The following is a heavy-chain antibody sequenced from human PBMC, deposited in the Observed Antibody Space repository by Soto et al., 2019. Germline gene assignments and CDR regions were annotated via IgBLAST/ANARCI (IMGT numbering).Heavy chain of an antibody. D-gene: IGHD5-18*01. J-gene: IGHJ6*02. Sequence: ASVKVSCKASGGTFSSYAISWVRQAPGQGLEWMGGIIPIFGTANYAQKFQGRVTITADESTSTAYMELSSLRSEDTAVYYCARGLDTAGYGYYYGMDVWGQGTMVTVSS. V-gene: IGHV1-69*13. CDR1: GGTFSSYA. CDR2: IIPIFGTA. CDR3: ARGLDTAGYGYYYGMDV.